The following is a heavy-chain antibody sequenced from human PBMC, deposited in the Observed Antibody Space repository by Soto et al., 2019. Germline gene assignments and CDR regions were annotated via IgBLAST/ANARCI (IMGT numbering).Heavy chain of an antibody. CDR1: GYTFTSYG. Sequence: ASVKVSCKASGYTFTSYGISWVRQAPGQGLEWMGWISAYNGNTNYAQKLQGRVTMTTDTSTSTAYMELRSLRSDDTAVYYCTRENAAAASPTLDYWGHGTLVTV. D-gene: IGHD6-13*01. CDR3: TRENAAAASPTLDY. J-gene: IGHJ4*01. V-gene: IGHV1-18*01. CDR2: ISAYNGNT.